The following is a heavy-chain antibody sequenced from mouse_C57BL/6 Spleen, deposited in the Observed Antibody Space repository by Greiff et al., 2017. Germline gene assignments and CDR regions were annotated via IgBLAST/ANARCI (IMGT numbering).Heavy chain of an antibody. CDR3: ANYDYDYFDY. CDR1: GYAFSSSW. J-gene: IGHJ2*01. V-gene: IGHV1-82*01. CDR2: IYPGDGDT. Sequence: LEESGPELVKPGASVKISCKASGYAFSSSWMNWVKQRPGKGLEWIGRIYPGDGDTNYNGKFKGKATLTADKSSSTAYMQLSSLTSEDSAVYFCANYDYDYFDYWGQGTTLTVSS. D-gene: IGHD2-4*01.